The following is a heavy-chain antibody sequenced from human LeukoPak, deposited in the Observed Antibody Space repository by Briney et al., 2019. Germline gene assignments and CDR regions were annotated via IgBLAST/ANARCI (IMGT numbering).Heavy chain of an antibody. D-gene: IGHD3-22*01. CDR3: ARVRDFNSDSSGYYYVQNYYYYYMDV. CDR1: GFTFSSYW. V-gene: IGHV3-7*01. CDR2: IKQDGSEK. Sequence: GGSLRLSCAASGFTFSSYWMSWVRQAPGKGLEWVANIKQDGSEKYYVDSVKGRFTISRDNAKNSLYLQMNSLRAEDTAVYYCARVRDFNSDSSGYYYVQNYYYYYMDVWGKGTTVTISS. J-gene: IGHJ6*03.